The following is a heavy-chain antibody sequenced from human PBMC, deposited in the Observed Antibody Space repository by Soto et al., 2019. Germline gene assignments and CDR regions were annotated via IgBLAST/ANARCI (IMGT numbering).Heavy chain of an antibody. D-gene: IGHD2-15*01. CDR3: ARDRGVVNVGVGRWFDP. CDR1: GYTFTSDG. CDR2: ISAYNGNT. J-gene: IGHJ5*02. V-gene: IGHV1-18*01. Sequence: QVQLVQSGAEVKKPGASVKVSCKASGYTFTSDGISWVRQAPGQGLEWMGWISAYNGNTNYAQKLQGRVTMTTDTSTSTAYMELRSLRSDDTAVYYCARDRGVVNVGVGRWFDPWGQGTLVTVSS.